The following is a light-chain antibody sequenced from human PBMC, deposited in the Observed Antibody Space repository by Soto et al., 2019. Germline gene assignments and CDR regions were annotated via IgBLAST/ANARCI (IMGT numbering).Light chain of an antibody. V-gene: IGLV1-40*01. CDR1: SSNIGAGYD. CDR3: QSYDSSLSGWV. CDR2: GNN. J-gene: IGLJ3*02. Sequence: QSALTQPPSVSGAPGQRVTISCTGSSSNIGAGYDVHWYQQLPGTAPKLLIYGNNNRPSGVPDRFSGSKSATSDSLAITGLQAEDEADYSCQSYDSSLSGWVFGGGTQLTVL.